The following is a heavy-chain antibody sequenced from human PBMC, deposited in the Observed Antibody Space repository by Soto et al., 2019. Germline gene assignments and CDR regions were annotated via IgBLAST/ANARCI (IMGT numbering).Heavy chain of an antibody. D-gene: IGHD2-8*02. V-gene: IGHV1-69*13. CDR1: GGTFSSYA. Sequence: SVKVSCKASGGTFSSYAISWVRQAPGQGLEWMGGIIPIFGTANYAQKFQGRVTITADASTNTAYMELSSLRSEDTAVYYCSRSWWGTDRLLAYNWLDPWGQGSLVTVSS. CDR3: SRSWWGTDRLLAYNWLDP. J-gene: IGHJ5*02. CDR2: IIPIFGTA.